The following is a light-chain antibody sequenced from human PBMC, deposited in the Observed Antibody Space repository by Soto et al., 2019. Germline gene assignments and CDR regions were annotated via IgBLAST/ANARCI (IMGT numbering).Light chain of an antibody. V-gene: IGKV1-5*01. Sequence: DIQMTKSPSTLSASVGDRVTLTCRASQTISTWLAWYQQKPGKAPKLLIYGASSLQTGVPSRFSGSRSGTELTLTISSLQPDDFSTYYCQPDNSYSYTFGQGTKLEIK. CDR3: QPDNSYSYT. J-gene: IGKJ2*01. CDR2: GAS. CDR1: QTISTW.